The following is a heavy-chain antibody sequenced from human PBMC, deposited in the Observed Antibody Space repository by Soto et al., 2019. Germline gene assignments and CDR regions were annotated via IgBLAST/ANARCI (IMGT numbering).Heavy chain of an antibody. CDR2: VSIGGST. CDR3: AKRRGASEHFDY. CDR1: GFTFSSYA. J-gene: IGHJ4*02. D-gene: IGHD2-15*01. Sequence: DVQLLESGGGLVQPEGSLRLSCAASGFTFSSYAMGWVHQGPGKGLEWVAVVSIGGSTHYADSVRGRFTISSDNSKNTLSLQLNSLPAEDKTVYFCAKRRGASEHFDYWGQGALVTVSS. V-gene: IGHV3-23*01.